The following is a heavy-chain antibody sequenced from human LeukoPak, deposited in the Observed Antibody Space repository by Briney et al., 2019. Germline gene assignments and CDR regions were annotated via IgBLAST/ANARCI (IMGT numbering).Heavy chain of an antibody. J-gene: IGHJ4*02. CDR2: IYYSGST. CDR3: ARGLSGWLDY. V-gene: IGHV4-39*07. D-gene: IGHD6-19*01. CDR1: GGSISSYY. Sequence: SETLSLTCTVSGGSISSYYWGWIRQPPGKGLEWIGSIYYSGSTYYNPSLKSRVTISVDTSKNQFSLKLSSVTAADTAVYYCARGLSGWLDYWGQGTLVTVSS.